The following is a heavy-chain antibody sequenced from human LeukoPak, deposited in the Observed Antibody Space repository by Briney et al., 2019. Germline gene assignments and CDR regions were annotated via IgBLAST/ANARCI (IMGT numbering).Heavy chain of an antibody. Sequence: GGSLRLSCAASGFTFSSYAMHWVRQAPGKGLEWVAVISYDGSNRYYADSVKGRFTISRDNSKNTLYLQMNSLRAEDAAVYYCAKVGTLGYCSGGSCYSAGDDAFDIWGQGTTVTVSS. J-gene: IGHJ3*02. CDR3: AKVGTLGYCSGGSCYSAGDDAFDI. CDR2: ISYDGSNR. V-gene: IGHV3-30*04. D-gene: IGHD2-15*01. CDR1: GFTFSSYA.